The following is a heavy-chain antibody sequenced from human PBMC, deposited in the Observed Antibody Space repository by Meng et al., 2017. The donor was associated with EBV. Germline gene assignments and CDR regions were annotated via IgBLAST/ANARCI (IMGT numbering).Heavy chain of an antibody. J-gene: IGHJ4*02. V-gene: IGHV1-69*01. Sequence: QAQLVQSAAGVKKPGWSVKVSCKTSGGPFRYYAISWVRQAPGQGLEWLGGFLPRLGAPNYAQKFHGRVKITADESTSTHYMDLSSLRSEDTAIYYCASESGRGYTPDYWGQGTLVTVSS. D-gene: IGHD3-10*01. CDR2: FLPRLGAP. CDR1: GGPFRYYA. CDR3: ASESGRGYTPDY.